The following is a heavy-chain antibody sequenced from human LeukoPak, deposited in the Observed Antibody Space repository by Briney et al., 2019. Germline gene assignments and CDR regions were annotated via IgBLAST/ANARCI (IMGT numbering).Heavy chain of an antibody. D-gene: IGHD5-12*01. Sequence: GASVKVSCKASGYTFTNSGIVWVRQAPGQGLEWMGWISAQSGNTNYVQQFLGRVTMTRDTSASTAYMELRSLKSDDTAVYYCARESNGGYGFDYWGQGTLVTVAS. J-gene: IGHJ4*02. CDR2: ISAQSGNT. V-gene: IGHV1-18*01. CDR3: ARESNGGYGFDY. CDR1: GYTFTNSG.